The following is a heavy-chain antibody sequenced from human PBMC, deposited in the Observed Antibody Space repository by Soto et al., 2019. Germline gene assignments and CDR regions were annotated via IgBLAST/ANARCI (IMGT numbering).Heavy chain of an antibody. CDR1: GFSVTNNY. CDR2: IDIGGNT. D-gene: IGHD2-2*01. J-gene: IGHJ4*02. V-gene: IGHV3-66*01. CDR3: ARGRGSTGYLGREHYFDY. Sequence: GGSLRLSCAASGFSVTNNYMNWVRQAPGKGLEWVSIIDIGGNTYYADSVKDRFTISRDNSRNTLYLHMDSLRAEDTAVYYCARGRGSTGYLGREHYFDYWGQGTLVTVLL.